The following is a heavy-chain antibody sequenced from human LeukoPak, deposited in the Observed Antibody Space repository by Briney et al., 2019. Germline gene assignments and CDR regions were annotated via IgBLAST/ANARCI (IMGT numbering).Heavy chain of an antibody. J-gene: IGHJ4*02. CDR3: ARDLQVGATSY. D-gene: IGHD1-26*01. CDR1: GFTFSCYS. V-gene: IGHV3-48*04. Sequence: GGSLRLSCAASGFTFSCYSMNWVRQAPGKGLEWVSYISSSSSTIYYADSVKGRFTISRDNAKNSLYLQMNSLRAEDTAVYYCARDLQVGATSYWGQGTLVTVSS. CDR2: ISSSSSTI.